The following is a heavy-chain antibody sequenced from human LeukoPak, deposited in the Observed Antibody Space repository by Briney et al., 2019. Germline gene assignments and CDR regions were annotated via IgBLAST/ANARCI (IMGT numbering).Heavy chain of an antibody. D-gene: IGHD1-20*01. CDR1: GFTLSSHG. Sequence: PGGSLRLSCATSGFTLSSHGIHWVRQAPGKGLEWVTFIAYDGGNQRYADSVMGRFTVSRDTSKSTLYLQMSSLRVEDTAVYYCARDAGSYNWNYVDYWGQGTLVTVSS. V-gene: IGHV3-30*02. J-gene: IGHJ4*02. CDR2: IAYDGGNQ. CDR3: ARDAGSYNWNYVDY.